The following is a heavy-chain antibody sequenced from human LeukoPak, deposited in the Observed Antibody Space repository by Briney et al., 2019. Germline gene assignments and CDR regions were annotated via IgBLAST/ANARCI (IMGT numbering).Heavy chain of an antibody. D-gene: IGHD6-6*01. J-gene: IGHJ4*02. CDR1: GYSFTSYW. V-gene: IGHV5-51*01. CDR3: ARREEQLGFDY. CDR2: IYPGDSDT. Sequence: AGASLQISCKGSGYSFTSYWIGWVRPLPGKGLEWMGIIYPGDSDTRYSPSFQGQVTISADKSISTAYLQWSSLKASDTAMYYCARREEQLGFDYWGQGTLVTVSS.